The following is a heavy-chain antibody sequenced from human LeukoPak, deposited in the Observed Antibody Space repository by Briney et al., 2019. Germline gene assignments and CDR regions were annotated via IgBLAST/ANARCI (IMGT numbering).Heavy chain of an antibody. Sequence: PGGSLRLSCAASGFTFSSYSMNWVRQAPGKGLEWVSYISSSSSTMYYADSVKGRFTISRDNAKNSLYLQMNSLKTEDTAVYYYTRRGDTWGQGTLVTVSS. J-gene: IGHJ4*02. CDR2: ISSSSSTM. D-gene: IGHD2-21*01. V-gene: IGHV3-48*04. CDR3: TRRGDT. CDR1: GFTFSSYS.